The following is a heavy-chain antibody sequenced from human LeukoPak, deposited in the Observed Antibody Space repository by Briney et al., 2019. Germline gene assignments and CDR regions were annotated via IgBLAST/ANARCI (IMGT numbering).Heavy chain of an antibody. V-gene: IGHV1-69*16. CDR3: ARSPLAHSGTYSEE. D-gene: IGHD1-26*01. J-gene: IGHJ4*02. CDR2: IIPILVTP. Sequence: SVTVSCKASGGSFSSRSSTWVRQAPGQGLESMGGIIPILVTPNYAQKFQGRVTITTDESTTTAYMELTSLRSEDTAVYYCARSPLAHSGTYSEEWGQGTLVTVSS. CDR1: GGSFSSRS.